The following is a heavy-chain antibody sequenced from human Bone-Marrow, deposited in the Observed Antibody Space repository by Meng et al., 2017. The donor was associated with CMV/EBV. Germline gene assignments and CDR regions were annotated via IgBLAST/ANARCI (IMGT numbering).Heavy chain of an antibody. V-gene: IGHV1-2*02. Sequence: ASVKVSCKVSGYNFTDCSIDWVRQAPGQGLEWMGWINPHTGTTHFAQKFQGRATMTRDTSISTVYMELTHLRSDDTAVYYCARDRDSSGWYIFDYWGQGSLVTVSS. J-gene: IGHJ4*02. D-gene: IGHD6-19*01. CDR2: INPHTGTT. CDR1: GYNFTDCS. CDR3: ARDRDSSGWYIFDY.